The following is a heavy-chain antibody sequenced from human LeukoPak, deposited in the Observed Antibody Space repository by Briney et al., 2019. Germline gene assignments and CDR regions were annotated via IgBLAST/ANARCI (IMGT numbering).Heavy chain of an antibody. CDR1: GGSISSYY. CDR3: ARDVGSGGGTFPTYHFDF. Sequence: PETLSLTCTVSGGSISSYYWSWIRQPPGKGLEWIGYIYTSGSTNYNPSLKSRVTMSVDTSKNQFSLRLSSLTAADTAVYYCARDVGSGGGTFPTYHFDFWGQGTLVTVSS. D-gene: IGHD3-10*01. V-gene: IGHV4-4*09. J-gene: IGHJ4*02. CDR2: IYTSGST.